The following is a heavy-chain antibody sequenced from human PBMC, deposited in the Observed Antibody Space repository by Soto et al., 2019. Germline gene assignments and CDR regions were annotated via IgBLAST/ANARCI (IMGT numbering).Heavy chain of an antibody. J-gene: IGHJ3*02. D-gene: IGHD2-15*01. V-gene: IGHV3-74*01. CDR3: ARDPCSGGSCYRAFDI. CDR1: GFTFSSHW. Sequence: EVQLVESGGGLVQPGGSLRLSCAASGFTFSSHWMHWVRQAPGKGLVWVSRISTDGSSTLYADSVKGRFTISRDNAKNTLDLQMDSLRDEDTAVYYCARDPCSGGSCYRAFDIWGQGTRVTVSS. CDR2: ISTDGSST.